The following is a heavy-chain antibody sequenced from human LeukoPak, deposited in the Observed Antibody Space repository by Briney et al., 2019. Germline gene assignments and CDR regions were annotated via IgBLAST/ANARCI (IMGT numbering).Heavy chain of an antibody. CDR1: GFTFGDYA. V-gene: IGHV3-49*04. D-gene: IGHD3-10*01. Sequence: PGGSLRLSCTASGFTFGDYAMSWVRQAPGKGLEWVGFIRSKAYGGTTEYAASVKGRFTISRDDSKSIAYLQMNSLKTEDTAVYYCTRDADPGVYYFDYWGQGTLVTVSS. CDR3: TRDADPGVYYFDY. CDR2: IRSKAYGGTT. J-gene: IGHJ4*02.